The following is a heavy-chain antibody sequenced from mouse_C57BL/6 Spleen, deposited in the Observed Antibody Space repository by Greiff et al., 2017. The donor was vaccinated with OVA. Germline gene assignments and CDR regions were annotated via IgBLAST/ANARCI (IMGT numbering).Heavy chain of an antibody. CDR2: ISYDGSN. V-gene: IGHV3-6*01. Sequence: EVQRVESGPGLVKPSQSLSLTCSVTGYSITSGYYWNWIRQFPGNKLEWMGYISYDGSNNYNPSLKNRISITRDTSKNQFFLKLNSVTTEDTATYYCAREDLLLRGGFAYWGQGTLVTVSA. D-gene: IGHD1-1*01. CDR3: AREDLLLRGGFAY. J-gene: IGHJ3*01. CDR1: GYSITSGYY.